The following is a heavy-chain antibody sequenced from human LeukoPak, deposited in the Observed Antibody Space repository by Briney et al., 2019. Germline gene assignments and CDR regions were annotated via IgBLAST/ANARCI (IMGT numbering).Heavy chain of an antibody. CDR2: SFYSGKT. D-gene: IGHD5-24*01. J-gene: IGHJ3*02. CDR1: GYSLSSGYY. Sequence: SETLSLTCTVSGYSLSSGYYWGWIRQAPGKGLEWIGSSFYSGKTYYNLSLKSRVSISLDKPKNQFSLKLSSVTAADTAVYYCARGGRWLHQLAFDIWGQGTMVTVSS. V-gene: IGHV4-38-2*02. CDR3: ARGGRWLHQLAFDI.